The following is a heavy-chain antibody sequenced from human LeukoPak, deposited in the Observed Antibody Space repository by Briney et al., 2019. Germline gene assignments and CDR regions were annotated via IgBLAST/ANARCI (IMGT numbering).Heavy chain of an antibody. J-gene: IGHJ3*02. CDR2: ISWNSGSI. CDR3: ARSTAAGNDAFDI. D-gene: IGHD6-13*01. CDR1: GFTFDDYA. Sequence: PGRSLRLSCVVSGFTFDDYAMHWVRQAPGKGLEWVSGISWNSGSIGYADSVKGRFTISRDNAKNSLYLQMNSLRAKDMALYYCARSTAAGNDAFDIWGQGTMVTVSS. V-gene: IGHV3-9*03.